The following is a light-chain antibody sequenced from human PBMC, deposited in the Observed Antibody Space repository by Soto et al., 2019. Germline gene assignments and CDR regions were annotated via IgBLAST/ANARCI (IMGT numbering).Light chain of an antibody. Sequence: SYELTQPPSVSVAPGQTARITCRGNNIGSKSVHWYQQKPGQAPVLVVYDDSDRPSGIPERFSGSNSGNTATLTISRVEAGDEADYYCQVWDSSSDHRDVVFGGGTKVTVL. V-gene: IGLV3-21*02. CDR1: NIGSKS. CDR2: DDS. J-gene: IGLJ2*01. CDR3: QVWDSSSDHRDVV.